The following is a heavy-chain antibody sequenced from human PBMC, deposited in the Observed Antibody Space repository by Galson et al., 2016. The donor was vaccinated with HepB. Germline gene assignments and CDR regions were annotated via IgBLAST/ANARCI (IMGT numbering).Heavy chain of an antibody. Sequence: SLRLSCAASGFTFSSYSMNWVRQAPGKGLEWISSITSRSNYRYYADSVKCRFTISRDNTNNSLYLQMNSLRAEDTAVYYCARDPGRYCSGGFCYSNPGYNGMDVWGQGTTVIVSS. D-gene: IGHD2-15*01. CDR3: ARDPGRYCSGGFCYSNPGYNGMDV. J-gene: IGHJ6*02. V-gene: IGHV3-21*01. CDR1: GFTFSSYS. CDR2: ITSRSNYR.